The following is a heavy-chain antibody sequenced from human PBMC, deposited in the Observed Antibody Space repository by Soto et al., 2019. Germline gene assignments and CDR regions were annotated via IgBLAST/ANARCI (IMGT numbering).Heavy chain of an antibody. CDR2: IKQDGGEK. Sequence: TGGSLRLSCAASGFIFDSDWLHWVRQAPGKGLEWVANIKQDGGEKNYVDSVKGRFTISRDNAKKSLYLQMNSLRAEDTAVYYCGRDLRDWDSGSYSYDYWGQGTLVTVSS. J-gene: IGHJ4*02. CDR3: GRDLRDWDSGSYSYDY. CDR1: GFIFDSDW. D-gene: IGHD1-26*01. V-gene: IGHV3-7*04.